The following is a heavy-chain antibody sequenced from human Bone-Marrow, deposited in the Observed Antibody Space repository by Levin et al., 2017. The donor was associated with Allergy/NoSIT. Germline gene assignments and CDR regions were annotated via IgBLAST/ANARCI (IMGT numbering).Heavy chain of an antibody. CDR3: ARWSRYSSSSWYETGCFDL. D-gene: IGHD6-13*01. CDR2: IGTAGDT. V-gene: IGHV3-13*01. Sequence: GESLKISCAASGFTFSSYDMHWVRQATGKGLEWVSAIGTAGDTYYPGSVKGRFTISRENAKNSLYLQMSSLRAGDTAVYYCARWSRYSSSSWYETGCFDLWGRGTLVTVSS. CDR1: GFTFSSYD. J-gene: IGHJ2*01.